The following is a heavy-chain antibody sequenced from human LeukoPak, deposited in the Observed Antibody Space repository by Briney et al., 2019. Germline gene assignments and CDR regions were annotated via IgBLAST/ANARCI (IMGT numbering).Heavy chain of an antibody. D-gene: IGHD3-22*01. Sequence: GSSVKVSCKAAGGTFSSYAISWVRQAPGQGLEWMGGIIPIFGTANYAQKFQGRVTITADESTSTAYMELRSLRSDDTAVYYCARGTRGYYDSSGYYPDYWGQGTLVTVSS. J-gene: IGHJ4*02. CDR2: IIPIFGTA. V-gene: IGHV1-69*01. CDR3: ARGTRGYYDSSGYYPDY. CDR1: GGTFSSYA.